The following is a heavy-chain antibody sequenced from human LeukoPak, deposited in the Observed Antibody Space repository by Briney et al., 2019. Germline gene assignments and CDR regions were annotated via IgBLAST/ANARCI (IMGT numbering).Heavy chain of an antibody. CDR1: GYTFTGYY. Sequence: ASVKVSCKASGYTFTGYYMHWVRQAPGQGLEWMGWINPNSGGTNYAQKLQGWVTTTRDTSISTAYMALSRLRSDETAVYYCARDHSAALAAAGTGYYYGMDVWGQGTTVTVSS. D-gene: IGHD6-13*01. CDR2: INPNSGGT. V-gene: IGHV1-2*04. J-gene: IGHJ6*02. CDR3: ARDHSAALAAAGTGYYYGMDV.